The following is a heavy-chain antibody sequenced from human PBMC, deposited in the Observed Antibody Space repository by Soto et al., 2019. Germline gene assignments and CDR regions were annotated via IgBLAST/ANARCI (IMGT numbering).Heavy chain of an antibody. CDR1: GFTFSSYA. V-gene: IGHV3-23*01. D-gene: IGHD4-17*01. CDR3: AKGTTVILLSYFDY. CDR2: ISGSGGST. J-gene: IGHJ4*02. Sequence: GGSLRLSCAASGFTFSSYAMSWVRQAPGKGLEWVSAISGSGGSTYYADSVKGRFTISRDNSKNTLYLQMNSLRAEDTAVYYCAKGTTVILLSYFDYWGQGTLVTVPQ.